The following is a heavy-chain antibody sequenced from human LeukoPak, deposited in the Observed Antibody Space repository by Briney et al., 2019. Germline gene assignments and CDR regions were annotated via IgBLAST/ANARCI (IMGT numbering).Heavy chain of an antibody. D-gene: IGHD6-13*01. J-gene: IGHJ4*02. CDR2: IIPIFGTA. V-gene: IGHV1-69*13. Sequence: AASVKVSCKASGGTFSSYAISWVRQAPGQGLEWMGGIIPIFGTANYAQKFQGRVTITADESTSTAYMELSSLRSEDTAVYYCARHTLAAAGTYYFDYWGQGTLVTVSS. CDR1: GGTFSSYA. CDR3: ARHTLAAAGTYYFDY.